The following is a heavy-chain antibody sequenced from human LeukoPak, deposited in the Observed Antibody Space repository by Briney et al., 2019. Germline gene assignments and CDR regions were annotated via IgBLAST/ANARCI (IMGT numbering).Heavy chain of an antibody. J-gene: IGHJ4*02. V-gene: IGHV3-23*01. CDR2: FSGGGST. D-gene: IGHD3-9*01. Sequence: PGASLRLSCAASGFTFSTYAMNSVRRAPGKGLQWVSGFSGGGSTYYADPVKGRFTISRDNSKNTLYLQMNSLRAEDTAVYYCAKGVDYDILTGSDYWGQGTLVTVSS. CDR1: GFTFSTYA. CDR3: AKGVDYDILTGSDY.